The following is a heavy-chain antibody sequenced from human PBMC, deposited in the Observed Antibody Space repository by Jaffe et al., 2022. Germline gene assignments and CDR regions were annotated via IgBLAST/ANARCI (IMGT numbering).Heavy chain of an antibody. V-gene: IGHV3-49*04. CDR3: TRDLYYDSSGYYYHDAFDI. CDR2: IRSKAYGGTT. Sequence: EVQLVESGGGLVQPGRSLRLSCTASGFTFGDYAMSWVRQAPGKGLEWVGFIRSKAYGGTTEYAASVKGRFTISRDDSKSIAYLQMNSLKTEDTAVYYCTRDLYYDSSGYYYHDAFDIWGQGTMVTVSS. D-gene: IGHD3-22*01. CDR1: GFTFGDYA. J-gene: IGHJ3*02.